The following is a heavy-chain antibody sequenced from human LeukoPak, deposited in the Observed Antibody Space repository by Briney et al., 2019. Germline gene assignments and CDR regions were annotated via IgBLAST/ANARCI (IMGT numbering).Heavy chain of an antibody. V-gene: IGHV3-23*01. Sequence: PGGSLRLSCAASGFSFSSYAMSWVRQAPGKGLEWVSSISGSGGSTYYADSVKGRFTISRDNSKNTLYLQMNSLRAEDTAVYYCAKSLAEYFQHWGQGTLVTVSS. CDR3: AKSLAEYFQH. J-gene: IGHJ1*01. CDR1: GFSFSSYA. CDR2: ISGSGGST.